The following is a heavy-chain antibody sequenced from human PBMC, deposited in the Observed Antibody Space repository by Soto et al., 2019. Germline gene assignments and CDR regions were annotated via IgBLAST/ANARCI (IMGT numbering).Heavy chain of an antibody. CDR1: GGSISSSSYY. CDR2: IYYSGST. J-gene: IGHJ4*02. V-gene: IGHV4-39*01. Sequence: PSETLSLTCTVSGGSISSSSYYWGWIRQPPGKGLEWIGSIYYSGSTYYNPSLKSRVTISVDTSKNQFSLKLSSVTAADTAVYYCARHYSNEQDFDYWGQGTLVTV. D-gene: IGHD4-4*01. CDR3: ARHYSNEQDFDY.